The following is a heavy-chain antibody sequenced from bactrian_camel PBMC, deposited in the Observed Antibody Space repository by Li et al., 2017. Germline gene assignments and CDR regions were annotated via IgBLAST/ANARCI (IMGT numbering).Heavy chain of an antibody. V-gene: IGHV3S40*01. D-gene: IGHD6*01. CDR3: AAVSQRWGSSCRNAGDFDS. J-gene: IGHJ6*01. CDR2: ISLGGDTS. CDR1: GYTYPRGC. Sequence: VQLVESGGGSVQAGGSLRLSCEVSGYTYPRGCLGWFRQSPGKGFEWVCDISLGGDTSSCADSVKGRFTISQGKARRTIYLQMNNLQPDDTATYYCAAVSQRWGSSCRNAGDFDSWGQGTQVTVS.